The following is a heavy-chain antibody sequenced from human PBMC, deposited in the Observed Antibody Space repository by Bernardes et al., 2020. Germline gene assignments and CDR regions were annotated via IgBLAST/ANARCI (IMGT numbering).Heavy chain of an antibody. D-gene: IGHD3-3*01. CDR3: AKDDDRPLFGAPGFDS. J-gene: IGHJ4*02. CDR2: ISGSGNTT. Sequence: GGPLRRSCAASGFTFPKYDMSWVRQAPGKGLEWVSGISGSGNTTYYADPVKGRFTISRDNSKNTLFLQMDSLRAEDTAVYYCAKDDDRPLFGAPGFDSWGQGTLVTVSS. CDR1: GFTFPKYD. V-gene: IGHV3-23*01.